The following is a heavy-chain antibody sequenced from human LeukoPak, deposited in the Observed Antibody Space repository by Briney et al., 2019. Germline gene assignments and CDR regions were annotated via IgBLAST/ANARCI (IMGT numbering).Heavy chain of an antibody. V-gene: IGHV4-59*01. CDR3: AQSGSHYYFDY. D-gene: IGHD1-26*01. J-gene: IGHJ4*02. Sequence: PSETLSLTCTVSGGSISSYYWSWIRQPPGKGLEWIGYIYYSGSTNYNPSLKSRVTISVDTSKNQFSLKLSSVTAADTAVYYCAQSGSHYYFDYWGQGTLVTVSS. CDR2: IYYSGST. CDR1: GGSISSYY.